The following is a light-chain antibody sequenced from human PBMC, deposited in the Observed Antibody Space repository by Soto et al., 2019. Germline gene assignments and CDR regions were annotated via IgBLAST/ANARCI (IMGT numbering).Light chain of an antibody. Sequence: EIVMTQSPATVSVSPGERATLSCRATQSVGSSLAWYQQKPGQAPRLLIYGASTRASGIPARFSGSGSGTEFTLTIISLQSEDFAVYYCQQYSNWPPITFGQGTRLEIK. CDR2: GAS. CDR3: QQYSNWPPIT. V-gene: IGKV3-15*01. CDR1: QSVGSS. J-gene: IGKJ5*01.